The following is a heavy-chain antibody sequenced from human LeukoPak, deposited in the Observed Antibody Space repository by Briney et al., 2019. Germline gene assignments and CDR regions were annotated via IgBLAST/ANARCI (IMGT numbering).Heavy chain of an antibody. Sequence: SETLSLTCTVSGGSISSSSYYWGWIRQPPGKGLEWIGSIYYSGNTYYNPSLKSRVTISVDTSKNQFSLKLSSVTAADTAVYYCARHGQWLVPPGYWGQGTLVTGSS. V-gene: IGHV4-39*01. CDR2: IYYSGNT. J-gene: IGHJ4*02. D-gene: IGHD6-19*01. CDR1: GGSISSSSYY. CDR3: ARHGQWLVPPGY.